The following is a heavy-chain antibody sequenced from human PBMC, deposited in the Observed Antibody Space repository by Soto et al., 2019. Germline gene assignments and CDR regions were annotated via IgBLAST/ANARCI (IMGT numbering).Heavy chain of an antibody. D-gene: IGHD3-10*01. CDR3: ARGYYGSSSRDLLGY. J-gene: IGHJ4*02. CDR2: ISHSGGT. V-gene: IGHV4-34*01. Sequence: NPSETLSLTCAVYGGAFSGYYWSWIRQPPGKGLEWIGEISHSGGTNYNPSLRSRVTISVDTSMNRFSLSLSSVTAADAAVYYCARGYYGSSSRDLLGYWGQGTLVTVSS. CDR1: GGAFSGYY.